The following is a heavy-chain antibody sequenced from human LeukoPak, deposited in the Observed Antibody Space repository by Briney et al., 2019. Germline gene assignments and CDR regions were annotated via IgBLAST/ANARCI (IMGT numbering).Heavy chain of an antibody. CDR3: ARGGFGRERGLGFDY. D-gene: IGHD1-1*01. V-gene: IGHV3-48*02. CDR2: ISSSSTI. Sequence: GGSLRLSCAASGFTFSSYSMNWVRQAPGKGLEWVSYISSSSTIYYADSVKGRFTISRDNAKNSLYLQMNSLRDEDTAVYYCARGGFGRERGLGFDYWGQGTLVTVSS. J-gene: IGHJ4*02. CDR1: GFTFSSYS.